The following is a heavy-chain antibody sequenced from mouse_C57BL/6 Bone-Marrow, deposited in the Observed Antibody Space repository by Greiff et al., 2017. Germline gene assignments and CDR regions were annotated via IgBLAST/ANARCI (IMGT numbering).Heavy chain of an antibody. CDR3: AKRDCEV. Sequence: VQLQQPGAELVKPGASVKLSCKASGYTFTSYWMQWVKQRPGQGLAWIGELDPSASSPNSNQKFKGKATLTVDTSSSTDYMQRSSRTSEDSAVYYCAKRDCEVGGTGTTVTVSS. CDR1: GYTFTSYW. J-gene: IGHJ1*03. V-gene: IGHV1-50*01. CDR2: LDPSASSP.